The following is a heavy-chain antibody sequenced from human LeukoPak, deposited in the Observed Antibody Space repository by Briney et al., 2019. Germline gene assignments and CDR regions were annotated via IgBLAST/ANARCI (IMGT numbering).Heavy chain of an antibody. Sequence: PSETLSLNCSVPDGSISSYYWSWIPQPPGKALEWIGYIYYSGSTSYNPSLRGRVTMSVDTSKNHFSLSLRSVTATDSAVYYCARHSSGFYNFDSWGQGTLVTVSS. D-gene: IGHD3-22*01. J-gene: IGHJ4*02. V-gene: IGHV4-59*08. CDR3: ARHSSGFYNFDS. CDR1: DGSISSYY. CDR2: IYYSGST.